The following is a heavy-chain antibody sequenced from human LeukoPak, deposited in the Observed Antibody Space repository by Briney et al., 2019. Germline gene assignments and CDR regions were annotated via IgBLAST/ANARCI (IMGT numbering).Heavy chain of an antibody. CDR3: ARESEAAGTYYLDH. Sequence: VGSLRRSCAASGFTFNEFWMYWIRQGTGKGLLWVSRIHKDGLHTWYADSMKGRFTISRDNAENTVYLQLNSLRVEDTAVYYFARESEAAGTYYLDHWGQGNLVTVSS. CDR1: GFTFNEFW. V-gene: IGHV3-74*01. D-gene: IGHD6-25*01. J-gene: IGHJ4*02. CDR2: IHKDGLHT.